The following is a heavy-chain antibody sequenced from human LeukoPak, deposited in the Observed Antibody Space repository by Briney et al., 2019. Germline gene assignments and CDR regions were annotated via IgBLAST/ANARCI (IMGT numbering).Heavy chain of an antibody. CDR1: GFTFYDNA. CDR2: TNWNSRSI. V-gene: IGHV3-9*01. D-gene: IGHD3-3*02. CDR3: AKELNLAFDY. Sequence: GGSLRRSSAASGFTFYDNAMHWVRQAPGKGLEWVLGTNWNSRSIGYADSVKGRFTISRDNAKTYLYLKMNSLRAEDTDLYYCAKELNLAFDYWGQGTLVTVSS. J-gene: IGHJ4*02.